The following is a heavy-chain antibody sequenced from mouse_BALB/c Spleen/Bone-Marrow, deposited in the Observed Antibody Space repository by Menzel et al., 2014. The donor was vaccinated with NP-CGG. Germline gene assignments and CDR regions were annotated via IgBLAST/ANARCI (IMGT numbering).Heavy chain of an antibody. CDR2: IYYSGTI. Sequence: EVHLVESGPGLVKPSQTVSLTCTVTGISITTGNYRWSWIRQFPGNKLEWIGYIYYSGTITYNPSLTSRTTITRDTSKNQFFLEMNPLTAEDTATYYCARELYYFDYWGQGTTLTVSS. CDR3: ARELYYFDY. V-gene: IGHV3-5*02. CDR1: GISITTGNYR. J-gene: IGHJ2*01.